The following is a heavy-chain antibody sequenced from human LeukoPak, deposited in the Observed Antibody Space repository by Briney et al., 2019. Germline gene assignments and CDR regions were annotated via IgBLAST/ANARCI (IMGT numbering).Heavy chain of an antibody. CDR3: ARDSLDCSTTSCHSFDP. D-gene: IGHD2-2*01. CDR2: ISGYSGNT. Sequence: GASVKVSCKASGYIFNSYGISWVRQAPGQGLEWMGWISGYSGNTKYSQRLQGRVSMTTDTSTSTAYMELRSLRSDDTAVYYCARDSLDCSTTSCHSFDPWGQGTLVTVSS. J-gene: IGHJ5*02. V-gene: IGHV1-18*01. CDR1: GYIFNSYG.